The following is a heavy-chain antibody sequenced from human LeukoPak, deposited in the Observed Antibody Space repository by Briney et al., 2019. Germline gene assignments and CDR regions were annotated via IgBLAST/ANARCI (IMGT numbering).Heavy chain of an antibody. CDR1: GYTFTSYG. Sequence: ASVKVSCKASGYTFTSYGISWVRQAPGQGLEWMAWISANSGNTNYAQKVQGRVTMTTDTSTSTAYMELRSLRSDDTAVYYCARGWADYYDSNGYHDCWGQGTLVTVSS. J-gene: IGHJ4*02. CDR3: ARGWADYYDSNGYHDC. CDR2: ISANSGNT. D-gene: IGHD3-22*01. V-gene: IGHV1-18*01.